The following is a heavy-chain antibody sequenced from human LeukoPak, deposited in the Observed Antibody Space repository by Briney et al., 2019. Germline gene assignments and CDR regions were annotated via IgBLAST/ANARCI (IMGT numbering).Heavy chain of an antibody. CDR2: INHSGST. CDR1: GGSFSGYY. Sequence: SETLSLTCAVYGGSFSGYYWSWIRQPPGKGLEWIGEINHSGSTNYNPSLKSRVTISVDTSKNQFSLKLSSVTAADTAVYYCARAPFGFVDYWGQGTLVTVSS. D-gene: IGHD3-16*01. J-gene: IGHJ4*02. CDR3: ARAPFGFVDY. V-gene: IGHV4-34*01.